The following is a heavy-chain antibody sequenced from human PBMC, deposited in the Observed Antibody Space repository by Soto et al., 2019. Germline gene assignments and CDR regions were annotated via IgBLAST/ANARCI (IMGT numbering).Heavy chain of an antibody. CDR1: GGSITRGGYY. Sequence: SETLSLTCTVSGGSITRGGYYWSWIRQHPGKGLEWIGYIYNSGTTYYNPSLKSRVTISVDTSKDQFSLKLTSVTAADTAVYYCARDPAPWGQGTLVTVSS. CDR3: ARDPAP. J-gene: IGHJ5*02. CDR2: IYNSGTT. V-gene: IGHV4-31*03.